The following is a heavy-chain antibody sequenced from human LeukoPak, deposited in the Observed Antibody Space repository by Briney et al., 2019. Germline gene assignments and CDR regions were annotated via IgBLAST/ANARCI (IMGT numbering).Heavy chain of an antibody. CDR3: ARPILVPGEVAGAFDI. Sequence: SETLSLTCTVSGGSISSSNYYWGWIRQPPGKGLEWIGSIYYSGSTYYNPSLKSRVTISVDTSKNQFSLKRSSVTAADTAVYYCARPILVPGEVAGAFDIWGQGTMVTVSS. D-gene: IGHD1-14*01. CDR2: IYYSGST. V-gene: IGHV4-39*01. J-gene: IGHJ3*02. CDR1: GGSISSSNYY.